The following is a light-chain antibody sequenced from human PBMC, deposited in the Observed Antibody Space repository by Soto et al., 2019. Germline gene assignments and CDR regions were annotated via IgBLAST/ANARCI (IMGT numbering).Light chain of an antibody. CDR2: KAS. CDR1: QSISSW. V-gene: IGKV1-5*03. Sequence: DIQMTQSPSTLSASVGDRVTITCRASQSISSWLAWYQQKPGKAPKLLIYKASSFESGVPSRFSGSGSGTEYTLTISRLQPDDFANYYCQQYNSYPYTFGQGTKLEIK. J-gene: IGKJ2*01. CDR3: QQYNSYPYT.